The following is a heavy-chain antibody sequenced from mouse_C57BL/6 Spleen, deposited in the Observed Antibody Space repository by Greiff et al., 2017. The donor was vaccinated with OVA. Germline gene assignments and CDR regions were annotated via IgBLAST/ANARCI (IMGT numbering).Heavy chain of an antibody. CDR2: IYPGDGDT. D-gene: IGHD1-1*01. Sequence: VQGVESGPELVKPGASVKISCKASGYAFSSSWMNWVKQRPGKGLEWIGRIYPGDGDTNYNGKFKGKATLTADKSSSTAYMQLSSLTSEDSAVYFCARSGYYGSSFDYWGQGTTLTVSS. CDR3: ARSGYYGSSFDY. CDR1: GYAFSSSW. V-gene: IGHV1-82*01. J-gene: IGHJ2*01.